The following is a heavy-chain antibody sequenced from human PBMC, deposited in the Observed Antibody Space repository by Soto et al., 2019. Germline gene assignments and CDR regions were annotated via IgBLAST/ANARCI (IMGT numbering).Heavy chain of an antibody. CDR1: GFPFSSYW. V-gene: IGHV3-7*04. J-gene: IGHJ6*02. CDR2: IKQDGSEK. CDR3: ARFYYDSSGYLPSPYYYYYGMDV. D-gene: IGHD3-22*01. Sequence: GSLRLSCAASGFPFSSYWMSWVRQAPGKGLEWVANIKQDGSEKYYVDSVKGRFTISRDNAKNSLYLQMNSLRAKDTAVYYCARFYYDSSGYLPSPYYYYYGMDVWGQGTTVTVSS.